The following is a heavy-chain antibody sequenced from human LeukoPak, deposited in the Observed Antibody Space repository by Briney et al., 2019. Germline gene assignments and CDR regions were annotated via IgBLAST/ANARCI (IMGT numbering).Heavy chain of an antibody. V-gene: IGHV4-59*01. J-gene: IGHJ3*02. CDR1: GGSISSYY. Sequence: SETLSLTRTVSGGSISSYYWSWIRQPPGKGLEWIGYIYYSGSTNYNPSLKSRVTISVDTSKNQFSLKLSSVTAADTAVYYCARDPYYYDSSVGAFDIWGQGTMVTVSS. CDR2: IYYSGST. D-gene: IGHD3-22*01. CDR3: ARDPYYYDSSVGAFDI.